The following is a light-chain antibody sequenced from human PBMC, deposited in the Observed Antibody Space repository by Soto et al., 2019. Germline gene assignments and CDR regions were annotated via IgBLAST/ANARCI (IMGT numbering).Light chain of an antibody. CDR3: QQSYSTHRT. CDR2: AAS. V-gene: IGKV1-39*01. J-gene: IGKJ2*01. CDR1: QSISSY. Sequence: DIQMTQSPSSLSASVGDRVTITCRASQSISSYLNWYQQKPGKAPKLLIYAASSLQSGVPSRFSGSGSGTDFTLTIISLQPEDFATYYCQQSYSTHRTCGQGTKLEIK.